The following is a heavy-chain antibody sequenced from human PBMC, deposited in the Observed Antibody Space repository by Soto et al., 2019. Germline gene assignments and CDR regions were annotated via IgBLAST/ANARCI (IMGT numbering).Heavy chain of an antibody. J-gene: IGHJ4*02. CDR3: ARLIPPDLIGYYYGIVDF. CDR2: IYYSGTT. Sequence: PSETLSLTCTVSGASISRSTMYWGWIRQSPSKGLEWIASIYYSGTTYYNLSLKGRVIMSVDTAKNQFSLNLTSVTAADTALYYCARLIPPDLIGYYYGIVDFWGQASLGTFSS. CDR1: GASISRSTMY. D-gene: IGHD3-22*01. V-gene: IGHV4-39*01.